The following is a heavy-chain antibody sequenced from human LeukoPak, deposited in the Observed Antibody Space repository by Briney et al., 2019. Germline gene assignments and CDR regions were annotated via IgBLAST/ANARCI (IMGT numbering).Heavy chain of an antibody. CDR2: IYYSGST. V-gene: IGHV4-59*01. CDR3: ARDLEWLIFDY. J-gene: IGHJ4*02. CDR1: GVSISSYY. D-gene: IGHD6-19*01. Sequence: SETLSLTCTVSGVSISSYYWSWLRQPPGKGLEWIGYIYYSGSTNYNPSLKSRVTISVDTSKNQFSLKLSSVTAADTAVYYCARDLEWLIFDYWGQGTLVTVSS.